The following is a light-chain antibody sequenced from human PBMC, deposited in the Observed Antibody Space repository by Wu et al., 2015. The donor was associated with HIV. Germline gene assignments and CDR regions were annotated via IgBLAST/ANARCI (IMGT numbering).Light chain of an antibody. CDR1: QSVSSSY. CDR3: QQYGSSPPT. V-gene: IGKV3-20*01. J-gene: IGKJ1*01. Sequence: EIVLTQSPGTLSLSPGERATLFCRASQSVSSSYLAWYQQKPGQAPRLLIYGAYNRATGIPDRFSGSGSGTDFSLTISRLEPEDFAVYYCQQYGSSPPTFGQGTKVEIK. CDR2: GAY.